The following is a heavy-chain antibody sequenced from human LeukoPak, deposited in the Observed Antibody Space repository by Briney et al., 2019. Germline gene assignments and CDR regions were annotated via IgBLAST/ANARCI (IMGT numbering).Heavy chain of an antibody. D-gene: IGHD2-15*01. CDR2: IYSGGST. CDR3: AKFSPYCSGGSCYPS. J-gene: IGHJ4*02. CDR1: GFTVSSNY. Sequence: GGSLRLSCAASGFTVSSNYMSWVRQAPGKGLEWVSVIYSGGSTYYADSVKGRFTISRDNSKNTLYLQMNSLRAEDTAVYYCAKFSPYCSGGSCYPSWGQGTLVTVSS. V-gene: IGHV3-53*01.